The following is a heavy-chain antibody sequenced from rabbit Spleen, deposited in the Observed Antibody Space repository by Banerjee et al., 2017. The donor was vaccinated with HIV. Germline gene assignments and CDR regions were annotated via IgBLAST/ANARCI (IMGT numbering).Heavy chain of an antibody. CDR1: GFDISKYG. Sequence: QEQLEESAGGLVQPGGSLKLSCTVSGFDISKYGVTWVRQAPGKGLEWIGYIDPVFGITYYANWVNGRFSISRENAQNTVFLQMTSLTAADTATYFCARDGAGGSYFALWGPGTLVTVS. V-gene: IGHV1S47*01. CDR3: ARDGAGGSYFAL. CDR2: IDPVFGIT. J-gene: IGHJ4*01. D-gene: IGHD8-1*01.